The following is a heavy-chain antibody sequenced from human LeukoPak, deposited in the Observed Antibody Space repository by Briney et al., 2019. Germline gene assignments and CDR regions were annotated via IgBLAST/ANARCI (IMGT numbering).Heavy chain of an antibody. CDR2: IYHSGST. CDR3: ARGGHNWNRYGMDV. D-gene: IGHD1-1*01. Sequence: SQTLSLTCAVSGGSISSGGYSWSWIRQPPGKGLEWIGYIYHSGSTCYNPSLKSRVTISVDRSKNQFSLKLSSVTAADTAVYYCARGGHNWNRYGMDVWGQGTTVTVSS. V-gene: IGHV4-30-2*01. J-gene: IGHJ6*02. CDR1: GGSISSGGYS.